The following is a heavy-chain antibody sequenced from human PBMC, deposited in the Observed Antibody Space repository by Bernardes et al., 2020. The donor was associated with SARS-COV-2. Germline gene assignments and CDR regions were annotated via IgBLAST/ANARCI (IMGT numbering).Heavy chain of an antibody. J-gene: IGHJ5*02. D-gene: IGHD6-13*01. CDR1: GFTFTNYA. V-gene: IGHV3-NL1*01. CDR2: LYTDGGT. CDR3: ARAELYSSSWRTDKWFDP. Sequence: GGSLRLSCAASGFTFTNYAMHWVRQAPGKGLEWVSILYTDGGTFYADSVKGRFTISRDNSKNTLYLQMNSLRVEDTAVYYCARAELYSSSWRTDKWFDPWGQGTLVTVSS.